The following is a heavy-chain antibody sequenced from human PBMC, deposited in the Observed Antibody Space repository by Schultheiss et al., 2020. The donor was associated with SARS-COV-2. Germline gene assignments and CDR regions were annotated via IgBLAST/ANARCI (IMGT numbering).Heavy chain of an antibody. J-gene: IGHJ4*02. V-gene: IGHV4-34*01. Sequence: SETLSLTCAVYGGSFSGYYWSWIRQPPGKGLEWIGEINHSGSTNYNPSLKSRVTISVDKSKNQFSLKLSSVTAADTAVYYCARDGYACSGGSCYLHYWGPGTLVTVSS. CDR2: INHSGST. CDR1: GGSFSGYY. D-gene: IGHD2-15*01. CDR3: ARDGYACSGGSCYLHY.